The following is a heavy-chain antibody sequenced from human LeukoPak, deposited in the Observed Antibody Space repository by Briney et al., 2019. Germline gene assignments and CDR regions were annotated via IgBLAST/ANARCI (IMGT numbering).Heavy chain of an antibody. CDR3: ARTGIAARPTVSFDP. Sequence: GGSLRLSCAASGFTFSSYWMHWVRQAPGKGLVSVSHINSDGSSTNYADSVKGRFTISRDNAKNTLYLQMNSLRAEDTAVYYCARTGIAARPTVSFDPWGQGTLVTVSS. V-gene: IGHV3-74*01. J-gene: IGHJ5*02. D-gene: IGHD6-6*01. CDR1: GFTFSSYW. CDR2: INSDGSST.